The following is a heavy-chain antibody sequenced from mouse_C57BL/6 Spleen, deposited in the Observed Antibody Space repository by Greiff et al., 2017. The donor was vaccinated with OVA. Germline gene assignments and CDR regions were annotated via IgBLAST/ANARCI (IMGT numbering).Heavy chain of an antibody. D-gene: IGHD1-1*02. J-gene: IGHJ2*01. CDR3: ARAPYGYFDY. CDR1: GYTFTDYN. Sequence: EVQVVESGPELVKPGASVKIPCKASGYTFTDYNMDWVKQSHGKSLEWIGDINPNNGGTIYNQKFKGKATLTVDKSSSTAYMELRSLTSEDTAVYYCARAPYGYFDYWGQGTTLTVSS. CDR2: INPNNGGT. V-gene: IGHV1-18*01.